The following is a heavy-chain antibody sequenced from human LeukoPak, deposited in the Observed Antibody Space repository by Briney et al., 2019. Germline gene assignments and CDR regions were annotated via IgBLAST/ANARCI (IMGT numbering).Heavy chain of an antibody. CDR1: GDSIRSYD. CDR3: ARQGYGGHSRGAADY. CDR2: ISYSGST. D-gene: IGHD4-23*01. J-gene: IGHJ4*02. V-gene: IGHV4-59*08. Sequence: SETLSLTCTVSGDSIRSYDWSWIRQSPGKGLEWIGYISYSGSTNYNPSLKSRVTISVDTSKNQFSLKLSSVTAADTAVYYCARQGYGGHSRGAADYWGQGTLVTVSS.